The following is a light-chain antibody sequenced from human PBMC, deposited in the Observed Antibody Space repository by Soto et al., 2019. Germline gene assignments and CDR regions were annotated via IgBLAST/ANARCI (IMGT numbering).Light chain of an antibody. CDR1: QSISNY. Sequence: DIQMTQSPSSLSASVVDRVTITCLASQSISNYLNWYQQKPGKAPKLLIYAASSLQSGVPSRFSGSGSGTDFTLTISSLQPEDFATYYCQQSYSTPPITFGQGTRLEIK. CDR3: QQSYSTPPIT. CDR2: AAS. J-gene: IGKJ5*01. V-gene: IGKV1-39*01.